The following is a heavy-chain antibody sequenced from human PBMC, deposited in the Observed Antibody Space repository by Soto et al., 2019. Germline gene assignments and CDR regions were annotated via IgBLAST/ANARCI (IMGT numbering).Heavy chain of an antibody. D-gene: IGHD1-26*01. CDR2: IYYSGST. J-gene: IGHJ3*02. V-gene: IGHV4-61*01. CDR3: ARERIVGATKAVDAFDI. CDR1: GGSVSSGSYY. Sequence: SETPSLTCTVSGGSVSSGSYYWSWIRQPPGKGLEWIGYIYYSGSTNYNPSLKSRVTISVDTSKNQFSLKLSSVTAADTAVYYCARERIVGATKAVDAFDIWGQGTMVTVSS.